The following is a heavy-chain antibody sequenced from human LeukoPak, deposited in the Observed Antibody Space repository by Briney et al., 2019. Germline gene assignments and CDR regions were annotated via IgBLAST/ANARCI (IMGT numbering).Heavy chain of an antibody. CDR2: IRSDGNTS. Sequence: PGGSLRLSCAASGFTFSTYSMHWVRQAPGKGLQWVSHIRSDGNTSYCADSVKGRFTISRDNSKNTLYLQMISLRAEDTAVYYCAKDAFWDYYDSSGYYDAFDIWGQGTMVTVSS. CDR1: GFTFSTYS. J-gene: IGHJ3*02. D-gene: IGHD3-22*01. V-gene: IGHV3-30*02. CDR3: AKDAFWDYYDSSGYYDAFDI.